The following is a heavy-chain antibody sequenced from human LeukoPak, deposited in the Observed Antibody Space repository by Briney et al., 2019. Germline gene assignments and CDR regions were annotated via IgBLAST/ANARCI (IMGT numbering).Heavy chain of an antibody. CDR1: GFTFSSYS. J-gene: IGHJ4*02. Sequence: HPGGSLRPSCAASGFTFSSYSMNWVRQAPGKGLEWVSYISSSSSTIYYADSVKGRFTISRDNAKNSLYLQMNSLRAEDTAVYYCARVSYYDSSGYYSAADYFDYWGQGTLVTVSS. D-gene: IGHD3-22*01. CDR2: ISSSSSTI. CDR3: ARVSYYDSSGYYSAADYFDY. V-gene: IGHV3-48*01.